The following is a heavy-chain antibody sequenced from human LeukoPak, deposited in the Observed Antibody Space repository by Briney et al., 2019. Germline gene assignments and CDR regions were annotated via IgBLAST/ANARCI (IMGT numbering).Heavy chain of an antibody. J-gene: IGHJ4*02. Sequence: ASVKVSFKTSGYTFTDHYIHWVRQAPGQGLEWMGRINPKSGGTNYVQEFQGRVTVTRDTSISMTNMELSRLNFDDTAVYYCARDGRHWDLDFWGQGTLVTVSS. CDR2: INPKSGGT. CDR3: ARDGRHWDLDF. V-gene: IGHV1-2*06. CDR1: GYTFTDHY. D-gene: IGHD7-27*01.